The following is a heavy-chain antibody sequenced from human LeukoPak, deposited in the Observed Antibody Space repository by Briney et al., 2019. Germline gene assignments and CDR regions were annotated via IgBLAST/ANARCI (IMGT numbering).Heavy chain of an antibody. CDR3: ARAGLIAAAHDC. D-gene: IGHD6-13*01. CDR1: GFTFSSYW. CDR2: INTDGSST. V-gene: IGHV3-74*01. Sequence: PGGSLRLSCAASGFTFSSYWMHWVRQAPGKGLVWVSRINTDGSSTSYADSVKGRFTISRDNAKNTLYLQMNSLRAEDTAVYYCARAGLIAAAHDCWGQGTLVTVSS. J-gene: IGHJ4*02.